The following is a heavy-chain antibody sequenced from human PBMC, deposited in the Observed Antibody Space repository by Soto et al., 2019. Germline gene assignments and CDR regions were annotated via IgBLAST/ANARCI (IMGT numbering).Heavy chain of an antibody. CDR3: ARSPDYDILTGSPYFDY. V-gene: IGHV4-4*02. Sequence: PSETLSLTCAVSGGSISSSNWWSWVRQPTGKGLEWIGEIYHSGSTNYNPSLKSRVTISVDKSKNQFSLKLSSVTAADTAVYYCARSPDYDILTGSPYFDYWGQGTLVTVSS. D-gene: IGHD3-9*01. CDR1: GGSISSSNW. CDR2: IYHSGST. J-gene: IGHJ4*02.